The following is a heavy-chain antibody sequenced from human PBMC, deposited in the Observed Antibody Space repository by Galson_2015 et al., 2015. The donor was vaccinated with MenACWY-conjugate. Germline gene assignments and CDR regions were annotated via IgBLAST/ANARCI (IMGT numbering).Heavy chain of an antibody. CDR1: GFTFSSYS. Sequence: SLRLSCAASGFTFSSYSMNWVRQAPGKGLEWVSSISSSSSYIYYADSVKGRFTISRDNAKNSLYLQMNSLRAEDTAVYYCARDPFGVTMVRGSAFDIWVQGTMVTVSS. V-gene: IGHV3-21*01. D-gene: IGHD3-10*01. CDR2: ISSSSSYI. CDR3: ARDPFGVTMVRGSAFDI. J-gene: IGHJ3*02.